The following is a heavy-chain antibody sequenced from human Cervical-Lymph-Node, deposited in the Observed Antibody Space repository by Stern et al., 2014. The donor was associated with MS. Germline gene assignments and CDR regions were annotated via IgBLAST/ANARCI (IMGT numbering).Heavy chain of an antibody. Sequence: EVQLVESGAEVKKSGESLKISCKGSGYSFTTHWIAWVRQTPGKGLEWMGIVYTGDSYTTYSPSFQGQVTISADKSINTAYLHWSSLKASDTAMYYCARHPYSGDFSYGGGFDYWGQGTLVTVSS. CDR3: ARHPYSGDFSYGGGFDY. CDR2: VYTGDSYT. D-gene: IGHD1-26*01. CDR1: GYSFTTHW. J-gene: IGHJ4*02. V-gene: IGHV5-51*01.